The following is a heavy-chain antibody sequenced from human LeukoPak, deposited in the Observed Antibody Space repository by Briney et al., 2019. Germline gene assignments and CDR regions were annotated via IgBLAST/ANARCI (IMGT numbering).Heavy chain of an antibody. CDR2: IKSDGSST. Sequence: GGSLRLSCAASGFTFSSNWMHWVRQAPGKGLVWVSRIKSDGSSTSYADSVKGRFTISRDNAKNTLYLQMNSLRAEDTAVYYCASGYCSSTSCYDAFDIWGQGTMVTVSP. CDR1: GFTFSSNW. CDR3: ASGYCSSTSCYDAFDI. D-gene: IGHD2-2*01. V-gene: IGHV3-74*01. J-gene: IGHJ3*02.